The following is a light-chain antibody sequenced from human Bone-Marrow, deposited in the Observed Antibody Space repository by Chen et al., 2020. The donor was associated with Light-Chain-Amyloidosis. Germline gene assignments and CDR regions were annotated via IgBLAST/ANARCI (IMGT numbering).Light chain of an antibody. J-gene: IGLJ1*01. CDR1: SSDVGGDNH. V-gene: IGLV2-14*01. CDR3: SSYTITNTLV. CDR2: EVT. Sequence: QSALTQPASVSGSPGQSITISSTGTSSDVGGDNHVPWYQQHPNKAPKLMIYEVTNRPPWVPGRFSGSKSDNTASLTISGLQTEDEADYFCSSYTITNTLVFGSGTRVTVL.